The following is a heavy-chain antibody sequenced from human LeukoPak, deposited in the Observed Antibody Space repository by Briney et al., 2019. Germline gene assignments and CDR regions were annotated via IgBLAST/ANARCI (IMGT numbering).Heavy chain of an antibody. D-gene: IGHD1-26*01. V-gene: IGHV3-23*01. CDR2: ISGSGGST. CDR3: AKSQTVGATGGGGAFDI. CDR1: GFTFSSYA. J-gene: IGHJ3*02. Sequence: GGSLRLSCAASGFTFSSYAMSWVRQAPGKGLEWVSAISGSGGSTYYADSVKGRFTISRDNSKNTLYLQMNSLRAEDTAVYYCAKSQTVGATGGGGAFDIWGQETMVTVSS.